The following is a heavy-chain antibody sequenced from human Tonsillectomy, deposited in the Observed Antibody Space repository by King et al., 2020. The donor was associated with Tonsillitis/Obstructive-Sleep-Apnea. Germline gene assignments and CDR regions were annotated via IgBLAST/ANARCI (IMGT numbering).Heavy chain of an antibody. J-gene: IGHJ6*03. CDR3: AKDQADIVVVPAAPLYYYYYYYMDV. D-gene: IGHD2-2*01. CDR1: GFTFSSYG. CDR2: ISYDGSNK. Sequence: VQLVESGGGVVQPGRSLRLSCAASGFTFSSYGMHWVRQAPGKGLEWVAVISYDGSNKYYADSVKGRFTISRANAKNTLYLQMNSLRAEDTAVYYCAKDQADIVVVPAAPLYYYYYYYMDVWGKGTTVTVSS. V-gene: IGHV3-30*18.